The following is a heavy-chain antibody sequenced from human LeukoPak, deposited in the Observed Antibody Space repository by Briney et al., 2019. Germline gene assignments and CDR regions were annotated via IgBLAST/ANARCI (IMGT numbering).Heavy chain of an antibody. V-gene: IGHV4-34*01. D-gene: IGHD3-22*01. Sequence: SETLSLTCAVYGGSFSGYYWSWIRQPPGKGLEWIGEINHSGSTNYNPSLKSRVTISVDTSKNQFSLKLSSVTAAGTAVYYCAREGVESSGYPYYFDYWGQGTLVTVSS. CDR1: GGSFSGYY. CDR3: AREGVESSGYPYYFDY. J-gene: IGHJ4*02. CDR2: INHSGST.